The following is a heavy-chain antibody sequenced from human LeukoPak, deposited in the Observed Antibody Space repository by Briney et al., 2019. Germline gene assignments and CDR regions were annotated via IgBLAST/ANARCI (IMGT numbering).Heavy chain of an antibody. CDR1: GYTFTSYG. J-gene: IGHJ4*02. CDR2: ISAYNGNT. D-gene: IGHD6-13*01. Sequence: GASVKVSCKASGYTFTSYGISWVRQAPGQGLEWMGWISAYNGNTNYAQKLQGRVTMTTDTSTSTAYMELRSLRSDDTAVYYCAILWEEGEAAAGTRSIDYWGQGTLVTVSS. CDR3: AILWEEGEAAAGTRSIDY. V-gene: IGHV1-18*01.